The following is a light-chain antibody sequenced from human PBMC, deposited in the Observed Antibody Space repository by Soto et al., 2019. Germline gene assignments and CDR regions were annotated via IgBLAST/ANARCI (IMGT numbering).Light chain of an antibody. CDR2: GAS. CDR1: QSVSSNY. V-gene: IGKV3-20*01. CDR3: QQYSSSPIT. Sequence: EIVLTQSPGTLSLSPGERATLSCRVSQSVSSNYLAWYQQRPGQPPRLLISGASSRATDTPDRFSGSGSGTDFTLTIAGLEPADSAVYYCQQYSSSPITFGQGTRLEIK. J-gene: IGKJ5*01.